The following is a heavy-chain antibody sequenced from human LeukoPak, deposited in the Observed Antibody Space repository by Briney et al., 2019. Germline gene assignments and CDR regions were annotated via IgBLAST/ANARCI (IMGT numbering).Heavy chain of an antibody. Sequence: GGSLRLSCAASRFTFSSYSMNWVRQAPGKGMEWVSYIISSSSTIYYADSVKGRFTISRDNAKNSLYLQMNSLRAEDTAVYYCARESSTSMTYYMDVSGKGTTVTVSS. V-gene: IGHV3-48*04. CDR1: RFTFSSYS. CDR2: IISSSSTI. CDR3: ARESSTSMTYYMDV. J-gene: IGHJ6*03. D-gene: IGHD2-2*01.